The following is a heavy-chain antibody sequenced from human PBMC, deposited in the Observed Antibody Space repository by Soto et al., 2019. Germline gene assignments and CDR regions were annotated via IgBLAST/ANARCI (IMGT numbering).Heavy chain of an antibody. CDR3: ARVVGGTRLDY. CDR2: ISSSSSTI. D-gene: IGHD2-15*01. Sequence: GGSLRLSCAASGFTFSSYSMNWVRQAPGKGLEWISYISSSSSTIYYADSVKGRFTISRDNAKNSLFLQMSSLRAEDTALYYCARVVGGTRLDYWGQGTLVTVSS. CDR1: GFTFSSYS. J-gene: IGHJ4*02. V-gene: IGHV3-48*01.